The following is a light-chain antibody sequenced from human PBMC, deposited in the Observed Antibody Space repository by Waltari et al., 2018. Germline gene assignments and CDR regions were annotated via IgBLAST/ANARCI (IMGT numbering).Light chain of an antibody. CDR2: AAS. CDR3: QQRYQTWT. CDR1: QFVSNY. Sequence: DIQMTQSPSSLSASVGDRVTITCRANQFVSNYVNWYQHKPGQAPKLLIFAASTLQSGVSGRFSGSGSGTEFALTISGLQPDDFATYYCQQRYQTWTFGLGTRVEIK. V-gene: IGKV1-39*01. J-gene: IGKJ1*01.